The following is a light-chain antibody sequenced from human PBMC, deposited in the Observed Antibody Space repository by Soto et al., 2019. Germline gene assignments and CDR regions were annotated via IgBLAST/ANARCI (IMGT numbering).Light chain of an antibody. V-gene: IGLV1-40*01. CDR3: QSSDSRLSGSDV. CDR1: SSNIGAGYH. CDR2: GDS. Sequence: QSVLTQPPSVSGAPGQRGTISCTVSSSNIGAGYHVHWYQQLPGAAPKLLIFGDSNRPSGVPDRFSGSKSGTSASLAITGLQADDEADYYCQSSDSRLSGSDVFGTGTKVTVL. J-gene: IGLJ1*01.